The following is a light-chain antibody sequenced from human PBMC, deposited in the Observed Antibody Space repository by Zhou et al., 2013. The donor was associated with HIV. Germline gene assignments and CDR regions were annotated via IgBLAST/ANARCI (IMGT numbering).Light chain of an antibody. CDR2: KAS. J-gene: IGKJ1*01. CDR1: QSISNL. Sequence: DIQMTQSPSTLSASVGDRVTITCRASQSISNLLAWYQQKPGKAPDLLIFKASSLESGVPSRFSGSGFGTEFTLTISNLQPEDFATYYCQQLNSYPPTFGQGTKVE. CDR3: QQLNSYPPT. V-gene: IGKV1-5*03.